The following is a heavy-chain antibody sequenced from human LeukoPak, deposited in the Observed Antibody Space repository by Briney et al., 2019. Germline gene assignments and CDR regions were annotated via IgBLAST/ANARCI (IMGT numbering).Heavy chain of an antibody. Sequence: GGSLRLSCVGSGFTFSSYSMNWVCQAPGKGLEWVSSITSSSSYIYYADLVKGRFTISRDNAKKSVYLQMNSLRAEDTAVYYCARGSTYSSGWYTGFDYWGQGSLVTVSS. D-gene: IGHD6-19*01. V-gene: IGHV3-21*01. CDR3: ARGSTYSSGWYTGFDY. CDR1: GFTFSSYS. J-gene: IGHJ4*02. CDR2: ITSSSSYI.